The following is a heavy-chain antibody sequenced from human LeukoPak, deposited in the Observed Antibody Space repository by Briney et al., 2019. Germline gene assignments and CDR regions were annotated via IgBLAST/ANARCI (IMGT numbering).Heavy chain of an antibody. V-gene: IGHV4-59*01. CDR1: GGSITSYY. CDR3: AKGVDIWFGEYTWPGP. CDR2: IYYSGSA. D-gene: IGHD3-10*01. J-gene: IGHJ5*02. Sequence: KPSETLSLTCTVSGGSITSYYWSWIRQPPGKGLEWIGYIYYSGSANYNPSLKSRVTISVDTSKNQFSLKLSSVTAADTAVYYWAKGVDIWFGEYTWPGPWGQGTLVTVSS.